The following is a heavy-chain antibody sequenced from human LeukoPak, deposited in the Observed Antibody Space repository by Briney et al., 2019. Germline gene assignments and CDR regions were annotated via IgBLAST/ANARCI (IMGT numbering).Heavy chain of an antibody. CDR2: IIPIFGTA. CDR1: GGTFSSCA. CDR3: ARVERGYSYARYAFDI. J-gene: IGHJ3*02. Sequence: SVKVSCKASGGTFSSCAISWVRQAPGQGLEWMGGIIPIFGTANYAQKFQGRVTITTDESTSTAYMELSSLRSEDTAVYYCARVERGYSYARYAFDIWGQGTMVTVSS. D-gene: IGHD5-18*01. V-gene: IGHV1-69*05.